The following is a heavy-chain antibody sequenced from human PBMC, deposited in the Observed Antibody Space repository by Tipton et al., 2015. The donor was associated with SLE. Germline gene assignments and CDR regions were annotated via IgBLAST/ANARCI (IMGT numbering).Heavy chain of an antibody. Sequence: TLSLTCTVSGGSISSHYWSWIRQPPGKGLEWIGYIYYSGSTNYNPSLKSRVTISVDTSKNQFSLKLSSVTAADTAVYYCARASGYDILTGYCLFDYWGQGTLVTVSS. CDR2: IYYSGST. V-gene: IGHV4-59*11. D-gene: IGHD3-9*01. J-gene: IGHJ4*02. CDR3: ARASGYDILTGYCLFDY. CDR1: GGSISSHY.